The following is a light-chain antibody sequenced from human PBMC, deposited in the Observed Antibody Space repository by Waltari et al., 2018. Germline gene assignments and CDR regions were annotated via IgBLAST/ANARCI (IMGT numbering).Light chain of an antibody. CDR3: LQHNSYPRT. J-gene: IGKJ1*01. CDR2: AAS. Sequence: GDTVTITCRASQGISSYLNWFQQKPGKAHKLLIYAASSLESGVPSRFSGSGSGTEFTLTISSLQPEDFAAYYCLQHNSYPRTFGQGTKVEIK. V-gene: IGKV1-17*01. CDR1: QGISSY.